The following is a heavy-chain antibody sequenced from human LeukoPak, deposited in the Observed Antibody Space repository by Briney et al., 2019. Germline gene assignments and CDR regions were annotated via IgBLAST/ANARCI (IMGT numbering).Heavy chain of an antibody. Sequence: ASVKVSCKASGYTFTSYDINWVRQATGQGLEWMGWMNPNSGNTGYAQKFQGRVTMTRNTSISTAYMELSSLRSEDTAVYYCARTGLGYYDSSGDSEIVYWGQGTLVTVSS. D-gene: IGHD3-22*01. CDR2: MNPNSGNT. CDR1: GYTFTSYD. V-gene: IGHV1-8*01. J-gene: IGHJ4*02. CDR3: ARTGLGYYDSSGDSEIVY.